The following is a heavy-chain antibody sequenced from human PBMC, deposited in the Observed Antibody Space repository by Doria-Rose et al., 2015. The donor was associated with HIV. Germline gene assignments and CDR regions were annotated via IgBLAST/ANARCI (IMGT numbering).Heavy chain of an antibody. J-gene: IGHJ4*02. CDR1: GVSLSSPGMG. D-gene: IGHD6-13*01. CDR3: ARIKSSRWYHKYYFDF. V-gene: IGHV2-26*01. Sequence: QITLKESGPVLVKPTETLTLTCTVSGVSLSSPGMGVSWIRQPPGKALEWLANISSDDERYYKPSLKSSLTISRGTSKSRVVLTMTDMDPVDTATYYCARIKSSRWYHKYYFDFWGQGTLVIVSA. CDR2: ISSDDER.